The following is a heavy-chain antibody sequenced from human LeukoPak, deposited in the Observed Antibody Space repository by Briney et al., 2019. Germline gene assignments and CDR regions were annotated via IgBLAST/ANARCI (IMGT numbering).Heavy chain of an antibody. CDR1: GFTFSSYA. J-gene: IGHJ6*02. V-gene: IGHV3-23*01. CDR3: AKAYYDSSYYYYGMDV. Sequence: PGGSLRLSCAASGFTFSSYAMSWVRQAPGKGLEWVSAISGSGGSTYYADSVKGRFTISRDNSKNTLYLQMNSLRAEDTAVYYCAKAYYDSSYYYYGMDVWGQGTTVTVSS. CDR2: ISGSGGST. D-gene: IGHD3-22*01.